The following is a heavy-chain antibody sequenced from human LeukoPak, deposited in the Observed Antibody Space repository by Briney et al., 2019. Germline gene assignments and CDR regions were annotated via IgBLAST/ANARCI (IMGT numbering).Heavy chain of an antibody. V-gene: IGHV4-4*07. CDR2: IYTSGST. CDR1: GGSISNYY. Sequence: PSETLSLTCTVSGGSISNYYWSWIRQPAGKGLEWIGRIYTSGSTNYNPSLKSRVAISVDKSKNQFSLKLSSVTAADTAVYYCASSGLMRESFDYWGQGTLVTASS. D-gene: IGHD3-10*01. J-gene: IGHJ4*02. CDR3: ASSGLMRESFDY.